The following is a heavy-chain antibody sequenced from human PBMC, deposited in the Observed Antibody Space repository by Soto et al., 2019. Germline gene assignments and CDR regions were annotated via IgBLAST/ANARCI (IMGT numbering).Heavy chain of an antibody. CDR1: GYSFTSYW. D-gene: IGHD6-13*01. CDR3: ARYIAAAGTIYSYGMDV. V-gene: IGHV5-51*01. CDR2: IYPGDSDT. J-gene: IGHJ6*02. Sequence: PGEYLKISCKGSGYSFTSYWIGWVRQMPGKGLELMGIIYPGDSDTRYSPSFQGQVTISADKSISTAYLQWSSLKASDTAMYYCARYIAAAGTIYSYGMDVWGQWTTVTVS.